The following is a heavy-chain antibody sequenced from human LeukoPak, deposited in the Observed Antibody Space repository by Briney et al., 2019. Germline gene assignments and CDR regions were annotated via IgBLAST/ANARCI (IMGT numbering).Heavy chain of an antibody. V-gene: IGHV1-3*01. CDR1: GYTFTSYA. J-gene: IGHJ4*02. D-gene: IGHD6-19*01. Sequence: ASVKVSCKASGYTFTSYAMHRVRQAPGQRLEWMGWINAGNGNTKYSQKFQGRVTITRDTSASTAYMELSSLRSEDTAVYYCARGRIAVAGIHYWGQGTLVTVSS. CDR2: INAGNGNT. CDR3: ARGRIAVAGIHY.